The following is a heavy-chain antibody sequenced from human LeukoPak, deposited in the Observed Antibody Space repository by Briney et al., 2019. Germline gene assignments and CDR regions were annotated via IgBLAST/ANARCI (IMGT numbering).Heavy chain of an antibody. Sequence: TGRSLRLSCAASGFTFSSYAMHWVRQASDKGLEWVAVIWHDGSNKYYAASVKGRFTVSRDNSKNTLYLQINSLRAEDTAVYYCARERVTGTSYYYYYGMDVWGQGTTVTVSS. CDR2: IWHDGSNK. CDR1: GFTFSSYA. J-gene: IGHJ6*02. CDR3: ARERVTGTSYYYYYGMDV. D-gene: IGHD6-19*01. V-gene: IGHV3-33*01.